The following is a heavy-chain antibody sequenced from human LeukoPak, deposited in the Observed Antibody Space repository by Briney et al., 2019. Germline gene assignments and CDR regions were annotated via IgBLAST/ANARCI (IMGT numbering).Heavy chain of an antibody. V-gene: IGHV3-7*01. CDR2: IRPDGSST. D-gene: IGHD3-10*01. CDR3: STDTRLLSY. Sequence: GGSLRLSCAASGFSFSASYMTWVRQAPGKGLECVAYIRPDGSSTYYVDSVKGRFTISRDNAKNSVYLQMNSLRVEDTALYYCSTDTRLLSYWGQGTLVTVSP. CDR1: GFSFSASY. J-gene: IGHJ4*02.